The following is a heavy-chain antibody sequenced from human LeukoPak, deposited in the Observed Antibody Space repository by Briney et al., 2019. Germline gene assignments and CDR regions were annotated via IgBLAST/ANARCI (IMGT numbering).Heavy chain of an antibody. J-gene: IGHJ4*02. CDR1: GGSFSGYY. Sequence: SETLSPTCAVYGGSFSGYYWSWIRQPPGKGLEWIGEINHSGSTNYNPSLKSRVTISVDTSKNQFSLKLSSVTAADTAVYYCASGTGYYDSSGYYPFDYWGQGTLVTVSS. V-gene: IGHV4-34*01. D-gene: IGHD3-22*01. CDR2: INHSGST. CDR3: ASGTGYYDSSGYYPFDY.